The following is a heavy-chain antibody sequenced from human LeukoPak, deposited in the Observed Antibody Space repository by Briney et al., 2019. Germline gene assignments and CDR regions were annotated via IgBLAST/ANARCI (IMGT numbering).Heavy chain of an antibody. J-gene: IGHJ4*02. Sequence: SETLSLICAVYGGSFSGYYWSWIRQPPGKGLEWIGEINHSGRTNYNPSLKSRVTISVDTSKNQFSLKLSSVTAADTAVYYCARSRTGDWGQGTLVTVSS. CDR2: INHSGRT. CDR3: ARSRTGD. CDR1: GGSFSGYY. V-gene: IGHV4-34*01.